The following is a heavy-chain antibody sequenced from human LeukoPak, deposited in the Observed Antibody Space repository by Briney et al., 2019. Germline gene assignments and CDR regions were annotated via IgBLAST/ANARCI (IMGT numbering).Heavy chain of an antibody. V-gene: IGHV1-18*01. D-gene: IGHD2-2*01. CDR3: ARGPSSELVVPAANDY. J-gene: IGHJ4*02. Sequence: ASVKFSCKASGYTFNSFGISWVRQAPGQGLEWMGWISASNGNTNYAQKFQGRVTMTTDTSTSTAFMELRSLRSDDTAVYYCARGPSSELVVPAANDYWGQGTLVTVSS. CDR1: GYTFNSFG. CDR2: ISASNGNT.